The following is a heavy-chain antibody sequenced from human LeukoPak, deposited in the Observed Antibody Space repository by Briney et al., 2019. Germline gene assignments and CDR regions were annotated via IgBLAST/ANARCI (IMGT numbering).Heavy chain of an antibody. J-gene: IGHJ4*02. CDR1: GFTFSSYA. CDR3: TTLDFDY. Sequence: GGSLRLSCAASGFTFSSYAIHWVRQASGKGLEWVGRIRIKTNSYATEYAASVKGRFTISRDDSKNTAYLQMNSLKTEDTAVYYCTTLDFDYWGQGTLVTVSS. CDR2: IRIKTNSYAT. V-gene: IGHV3-73*01.